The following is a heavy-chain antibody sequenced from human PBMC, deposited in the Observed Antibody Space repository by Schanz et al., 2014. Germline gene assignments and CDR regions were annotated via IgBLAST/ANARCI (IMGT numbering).Heavy chain of an antibody. CDR2: IFFSGST. CDR1: GVSIGGYY. CDR3: ARLGVGDKAYYYYGTDV. V-gene: IGHV4-59*08. D-gene: IGHD1-26*01. J-gene: IGHJ6*02. Sequence: QVQLQESGPGLVKPSETLSLTCTVSGVSIGGYYWSWIRQLPGKGLEWIGYIFFSGSTTYNPSFNGRVTKSVDFPKTHFALTRSSLPAADTAVYYCARLGVGDKAYYYYGTDVWGQGTTVLVSS.